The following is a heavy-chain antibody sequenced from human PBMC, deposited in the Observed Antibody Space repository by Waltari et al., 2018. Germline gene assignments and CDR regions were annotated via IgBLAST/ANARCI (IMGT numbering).Heavy chain of an antibody. Sequence: QVQLVQSGAEVKKPGSSVKVSCKASGGTFSSYAISWVRQAPGQGLEWMGGIIPIFGTANYAQKFQGRVTITTDESTSTAYMELSSLRSEDTAVYYCANQGSIVGATLVDWFDPWGQGTLVTVSS. CDR1: GGTFSSYA. J-gene: IGHJ5*02. CDR3: ANQGSIVGATLVDWFDP. D-gene: IGHD1-26*01. V-gene: IGHV1-69*05. CDR2: IIPIFGTA.